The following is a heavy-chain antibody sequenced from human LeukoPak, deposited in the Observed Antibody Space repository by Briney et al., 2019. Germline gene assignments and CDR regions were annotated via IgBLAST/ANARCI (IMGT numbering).Heavy chain of an antibody. D-gene: IGHD2-15*01. V-gene: IGHV1-18*01. Sequence: ASVNVSCKASGYTFTSYGISCVRQAPGQGLEWMGWISAYNGNTNYAQKLQGRVTMTTDTSTSTAYMELRSLRSDDTAVYYCARRYCSGGSCYQNWFDPWGQGTLVTVSS. CDR1: GYTFTSYG. CDR3: ARRYCSGGSCYQNWFDP. J-gene: IGHJ5*02. CDR2: ISAYNGNT.